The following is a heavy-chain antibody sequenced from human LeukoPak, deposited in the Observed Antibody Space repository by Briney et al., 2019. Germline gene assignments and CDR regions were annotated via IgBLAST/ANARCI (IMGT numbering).Heavy chain of an antibody. D-gene: IGHD3-16*02. Sequence: GGSLRLSCAASGFTFSSYEMNWVRQAPGKGLEWVSYISGSGRTIFYADSVKGRFTISRDNAKNSLYLQMNSLRAEDTAVYYCARLYWGSYRFLDYWGQGTLATVSS. CDR2: ISGSGRTI. CDR1: GFTFSSYE. V-gene: IGHV3-48*03. CDR3: ARLYWGSYRFLDY. J-gene: IGHJ4*02.